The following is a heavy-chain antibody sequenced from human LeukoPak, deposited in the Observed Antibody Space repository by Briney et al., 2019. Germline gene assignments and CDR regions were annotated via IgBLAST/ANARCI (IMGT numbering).Heavy chain of an antibody. CDR2: INHSGST. CDR3: ARGLRRYCSSTSCPYYFDY. J-gene: IGHJ4*02. D-gene: IGHD2-2*01. CDR1: GGSFSGYY. Sequence: SETLSLTCAVYGGSFSGYYWSWIRQPPGKGLEWIGEINHSGSTNYNPSLKSRVTISVDTSKNQFSLKLSSVTAADTAVYYCARGLRRYCSSTSCPYYFDYWGRGTLVTVSS. V-gene: IGHV4-34*01.